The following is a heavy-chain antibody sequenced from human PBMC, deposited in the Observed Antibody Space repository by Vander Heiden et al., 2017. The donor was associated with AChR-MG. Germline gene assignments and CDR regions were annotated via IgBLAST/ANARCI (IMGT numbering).Heavy chain of an antibody. CDR1: GFTFSSYG. Sequence: QVQLVESGGGVVQPGRSLRLPCAASGFTFSSYGMHWVRQAPGKGLEWVAVISYDGSNKYYADSVKGRFTISRDNSKNTLYLQMNSLRAEDTAVYYCAKEDSRIFDYWGQGTLVTVSS. V-gene: IGHV3-30*18. CDR3: AKEDSRIFDY. J-gene: IGHJ4*02. D-gene: IGHD6-13*01. CDR2: ISYDGSNK.